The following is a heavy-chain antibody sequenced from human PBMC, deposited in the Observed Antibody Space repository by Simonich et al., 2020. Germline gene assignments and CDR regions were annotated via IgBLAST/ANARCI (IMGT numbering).Heavy chain of an antibody. D-gene: IGHD6-6*01. CDR1: GFTFSSYS. J-gene: IGHJ4*02. Sequence: EVQLVESGGGLVKPGGSLRLSCAASGFTFSSYSMNWVRQAPGKGLEWVSSISSSSSYIYYADPVKGRFPISRDNAKNSLYLQMNSLRAEDTAVYYCARGHSSSFDYWGQGTLVTVSS. V-gene: IGHV3-21*01. CDR3: ARGHSSSFDY. CDR2: ISSSSSYI.